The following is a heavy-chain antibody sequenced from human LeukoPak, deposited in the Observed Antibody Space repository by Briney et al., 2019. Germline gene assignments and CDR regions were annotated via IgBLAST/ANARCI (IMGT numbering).Heavy chain of an antibody. CDR1: GFTVSSNY. CDR2: IYSGGST. J-gene: IGHJ3*02. Sequence: GGSLRLSCAASGFTVSSNYMSWVRQAPGKGLEWVSVIYSGGSTYYADSVKGRFTISRDNAKNSLYLQMNSLRAEDMALYYCAKGGRAARLDDAFDIWGQGTMVTVSS. CDR3: AKGGRAARLDDAFDI. V-gene: IGHV3-53*05. D-gene: IGHD6-6*01.